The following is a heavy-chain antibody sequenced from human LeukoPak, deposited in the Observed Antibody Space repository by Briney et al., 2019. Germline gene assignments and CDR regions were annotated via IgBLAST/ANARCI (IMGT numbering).Heavy chain of an antibody. CDR2: ISAYNGNT. Sequence: GASVKVSCKASGYTFTSYGINWVRQAPGQGLEWMGWISAYNGNTNYAQKLQGRVTMTTDTSTSTAYMELRSLRSDDTAVYYCARDLSSVLVSFSYYGMDVWGQGTTVTVSS. J-gene: IGHJ6*02. CDR3: ARDLSSVLVSFSYYGMDV. D-gene: IGHD6-6*01. CDR1: GYTFTSYG. V-gene: IGHV1-18*01.